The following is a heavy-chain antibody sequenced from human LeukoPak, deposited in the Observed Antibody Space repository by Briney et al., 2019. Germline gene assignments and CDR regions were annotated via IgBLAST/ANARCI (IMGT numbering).Heavy chain of an antibody. D-gene: IGHD3-10*01. CDR1: GFTLSSYA. J-gene: IGHJ4*02. V-gene: IGHV3-30-3*01. CDR3: ARGSWRLVRGAASFES. Sequence: GRSLRLSCAASGFTLSSYAMHWVRQAAGKGLEWVAVISYDGSNKYYADSVKGRFTISRDNSKNTLYLQMNSLRAEDTAVYYCARGSWRLVRGAASFESWGQGTLVTVSS. CDR2: ISYDGSNK.